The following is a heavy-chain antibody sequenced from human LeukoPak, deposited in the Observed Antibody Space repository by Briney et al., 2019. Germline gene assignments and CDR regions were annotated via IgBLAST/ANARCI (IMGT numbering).Heavy chain of an antibody. V-gene: IGHV3-30*18. Sequence: GGSLRLSCAASGFTFSNYGMHWVRQAPGKGLEWVAVISYDGSNKYYADSVKGRFTISRDNSKNTLYLQMNSLRAEDTAVYYCAKRAGCYDSSGYHYYYYYMDVWGKGTTVTVSS. CDR2: ISYDGSNK. J-gene: IGHJ6*03. CDR3: AKRAGCYDSSGYHYYYYYMDV. CDR1: GFTFSNYG. D-gene: IGHD3-22*01.